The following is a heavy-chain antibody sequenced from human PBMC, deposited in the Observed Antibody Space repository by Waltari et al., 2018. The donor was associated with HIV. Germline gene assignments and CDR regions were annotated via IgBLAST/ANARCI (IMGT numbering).Heavy chain of an antibody. J-gene: IGHJ4*02. CDR1: GFTFSSYA. D-gene: IGHD2-2*01. CDR2: ISYDGSNK. Sequence: QVQLVESGGGVVQPGRSLSLSCAASGFTFSSYAMHWVRQAPGKGLEWVAVISYDGSNKYYADSVKGRFTISRDNSKNTLYLQMNSLRAEDTAVYYCARGHHQDWGQGTLVTVSS. V-gene: IGHV3-30*04. CDR3: ARGHHQD.